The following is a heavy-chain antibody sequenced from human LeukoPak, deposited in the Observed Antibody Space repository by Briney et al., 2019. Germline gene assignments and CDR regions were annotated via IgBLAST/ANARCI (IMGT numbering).Heavy chain of an antibody. CDR3: ARKKVVVYAFDI. CDR2: IYHSGST. CDR1: GDSITSDDYY. J-gene: IGHJ3*02. V-gene: IGHV4-30-4*01. Sequence: SETLSLTCTVSGDSITSDDYYWSWIRQPPGKGLEWIGHIYHSGSTSYNPSLKSRVTISVDTSKNQFSLKLSSVTAADTAVYYCARKKVVVYAFDIWGQGTMVTVSS. D-gene: IGHD2-15*01.